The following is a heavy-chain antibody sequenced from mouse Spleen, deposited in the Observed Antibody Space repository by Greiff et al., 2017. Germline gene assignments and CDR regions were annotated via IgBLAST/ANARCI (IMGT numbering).Heavy chain of an antibody. Sequence: EVKLQQSGPELVKPGASVKISCKASGYTFTDYYMNWVKQSHGKSLEWIGDINPNNGGTSYNQKFKGKATLTVDKSSSTAYMELRSLTSEDSAVYYCARYPPNSLLRLWYFDVWGAGTTVTVSS. CDR2: INPNNGGT. V-gene: IGHV1-26*01. J-gene: IGHJ1*01. CDR1: GYTFTDYY. D-gene: IGHD1-2*01. CDR3: ARYPPNSLLRLWYFDV.